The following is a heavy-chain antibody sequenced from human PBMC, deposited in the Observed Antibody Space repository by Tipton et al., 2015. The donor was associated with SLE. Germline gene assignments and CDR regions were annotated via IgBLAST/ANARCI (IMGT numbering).Heavy chain of an antibody. Sequence: GSLRLSCAASGFTVSSNYMSWVRQAPGKGPEWVSVVYSGGITYYADSVKGRFAISRDNSKNTLYLQMNSLRAEDTAVYYCARAAAPPMAARGAFDIWGQGTMVTVSS. CDR3: ARAAAPPMAARGAFDI. J-gene: IGHJ3*02. V-gene: IGHV3-66*02. D-gene: IGHD6-6*01. CDR1: GFTVSSNY. CDR2: VYSGGIT.